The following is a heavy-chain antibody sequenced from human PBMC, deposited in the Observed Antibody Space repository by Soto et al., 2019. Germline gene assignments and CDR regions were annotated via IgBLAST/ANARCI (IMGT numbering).Heavy chain of an antibody. J-gene: IGHJ5*02. Sequence: ASVKVSCKASGYTFTSYGISWVRQAPGQGLEWMGWISAYNGNTNYAQKLQGRVTMTTDTSTSTAYMELRRLRSDDTAVYYWAIDAHCSSTSCYNWFDPWGQGTLVTVSS. V-gene: IGHV1-18*01. CDR3: AIDAHCSSTSCYNWFDP. CDR2: ISAYNGNT. D-gene: IGHD2-2*01. CDR1: GYTFTSYG.